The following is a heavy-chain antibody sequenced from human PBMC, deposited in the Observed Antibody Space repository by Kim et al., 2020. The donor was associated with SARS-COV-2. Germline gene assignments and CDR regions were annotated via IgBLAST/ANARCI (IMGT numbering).Heavy chain of an antibody. D-gene: IGHD6-6*01. CDR1: EYTFTSYY. Sequence: SGKALEYTFTSYYIHGVGQAPGQGLEWMGKINPSGGATTYAQKFQGRQGRVTLTRDTSTSTAYMELSSLRSDDTAVYYCARDIVGRVEVRPGLLPPAGQH. CDR3: ARDIVGRVEVRPGLLPPAGQH. CDR2: INPSGGAT. J-gene: IGHJ1*01. V-gene: IGHV1-46*01.